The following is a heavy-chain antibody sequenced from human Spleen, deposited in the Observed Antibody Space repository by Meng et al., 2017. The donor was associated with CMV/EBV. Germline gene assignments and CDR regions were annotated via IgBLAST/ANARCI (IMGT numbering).Heavy chain of an antibody. CDR1: GFTFSSYW. CDR3: ARDQSDYYDSSGYPTNGAFDI. Sequence: GGSLRLSCAGSGFTFSSYWMSWVRQAPGKGLEWVANIKQDGSEKYYVDSVKGRFTISRDNAKNSLYLQMNSLRAEDTAVYYCARDQSDYYDSSGYPTNGAFDIWGQGTMVTVSS. J-gene: IGHJ3*02. CDR2: IKQDGSEK. D-gene: IGHD3-22*01. V-gene: IGHV3-7*01.